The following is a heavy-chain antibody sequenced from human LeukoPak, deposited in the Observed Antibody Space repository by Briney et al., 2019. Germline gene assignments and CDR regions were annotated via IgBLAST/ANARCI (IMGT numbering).Heavy chain of an antibody. CDR3: AKDSSLVRGDYDYFDY. J-gene: IGHJ4*02. CDR2: INPSGNRT. CDR1: GFTFSSYA. Sequence: GRSLRLSCAASGFTFSSYAMHWVRQAPGKGLEWVAGINPSGNRTHYADSVKGRFTISRDNSKSTVFLQMNSLRVEDTAVYYCAKDSSLVRGDYDYFDYWGQGTLVTVSS. D-gene: IGHD3-10*01. V-gene: IGHV3-23*01.